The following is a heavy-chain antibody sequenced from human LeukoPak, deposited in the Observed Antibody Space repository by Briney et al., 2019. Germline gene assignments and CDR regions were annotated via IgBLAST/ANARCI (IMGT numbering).Heavy chain of an antibody. Sequence: ASVKVSCKASGYTFTSYYMHWVRQAPGQGLEWMGIINPSGGSTTYAQKFQGRVTMTRDTSTSTVYMELSGLRSEDTAVYYCARDTLTGYPMNLLDYWGQGTLVTVSS. V-gene: IGHV1-46*01. CDR2: INPSGGST. CDR1: GYTFTSYY. CDR3: ARDTLTGYPMNLLDY. J-gene: IGHJ4*02. D-gene: IGHD3-9*01.